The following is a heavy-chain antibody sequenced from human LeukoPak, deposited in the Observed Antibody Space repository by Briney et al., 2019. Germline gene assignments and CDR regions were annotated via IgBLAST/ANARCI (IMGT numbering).Heavy chain of an antibody. D-gene: IGHD4-17*01. CDR3: ARDIGGDDY. J-gene: IGHJ4*02. CDR1: GFTFSSYA. V-gene: IGHV3-30*04. CDR2: ISYDGSNK. Sequence: PGGSLRLSCAASGFTFSSYAMHWVRQAPGKGPEWVAVISYDGSNKYYADSVKGRFTISRDNSKNTLYLQMNSLRAEDTAVYYCARDIGGDDYWGQGTLVTVSS.